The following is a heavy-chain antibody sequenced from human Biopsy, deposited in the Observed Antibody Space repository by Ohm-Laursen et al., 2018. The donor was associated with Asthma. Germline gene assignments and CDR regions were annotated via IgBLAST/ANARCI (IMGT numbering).Heavy chain of an antibody. V-gene: IGHV4-30-2*01. J-gene: IGHJ5*02. CDR2: IYHRDTT. CDR3: ARGQKSAGDRWFDP. CDR1: GGSINSGGYS. Sequence: TLSLTCTVSGGSINSGGYSWTWIRQPPGKGLEWIGYIYHRDTTYYNPSLKSRVTISLDGSKNQFSLKLSSVTAADTAVYYCARGQKSAGDRWFDPWGQGTLVTVSS. D-gene: IGHD6-13*01.